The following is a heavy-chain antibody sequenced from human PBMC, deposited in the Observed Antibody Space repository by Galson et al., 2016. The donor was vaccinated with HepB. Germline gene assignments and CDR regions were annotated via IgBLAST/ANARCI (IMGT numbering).Heavy chain of an antibody. V-gene: IGHV3-33*01. J-gene: IGHJ4*02. Sequence: SLRLSCAASAFTFSSYGMHWVRQAPGKGLEWVAVIWYDGSNKYYADSVKGRFTISRDNSKNTLYLQMNSLRAEDTAVYYCARGSSIAAPGVLDYWGQGTLVTVSS. CDR3: ARGSSIAAPGVLDY. D-gene: IGHD6-13*01. CDR1: AFTFSSYG. CDR2: IWYDGSNK.